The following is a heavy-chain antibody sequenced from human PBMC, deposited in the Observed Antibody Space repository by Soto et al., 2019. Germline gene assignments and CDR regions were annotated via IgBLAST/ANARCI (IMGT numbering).Heavy chain of an antibody. CDR1: GVSISFYY. J-gene: IGHJ4*02. D-gene: IGHD6-13*01. CDR3: ARERYSSRWNPIDY. CDR2: IDSSGST. V-gene: IGHV4-59*01. Sequence: SETLSLTCTVSGVSISFYYWSWIRQPPGKGLEWIAYIDSSGSTKYNPSLKSRVTISLDTSRNQLSLKLNSVTAADTAVYYCARERYSSRWNPIDYWGQGTQVTVSS.